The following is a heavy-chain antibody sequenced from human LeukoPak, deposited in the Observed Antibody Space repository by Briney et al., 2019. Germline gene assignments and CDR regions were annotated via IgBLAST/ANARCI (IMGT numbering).Heavy chain of an antibody. CDR2: VHYSGST. J-gene: IGHJ4*02. V-gene: IGHV4-59*08. D-gene: IGHD5-12*01. Sequence: PSETLSVTRTVSGDSVSRYYWSWIRQSPGKGLEWIAFVHYSGSTNYNPSLKSRVSISMDTSRNQFSLRLSSVTAADTAVYYCAKHLVATTPFFDYWGQGTLGTVSS. CDR1: GDSVSRYY. CDR3: AKHLVATTPFFDY.